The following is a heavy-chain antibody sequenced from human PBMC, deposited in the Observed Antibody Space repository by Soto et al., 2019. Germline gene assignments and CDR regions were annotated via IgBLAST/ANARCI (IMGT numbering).Heavy chain of an antibody. Sequence: SETLSLTCAVYGGSFSGYYWSWIRQPPGKGLEWIGEINHSGSTNYNPSLKSRVTISVDTSKNQFSLKLSSVTAADTAVYYCARGPHIVVVPAAITRYYYYMDVWGKGTTVTAP. CDR3: ARGPHIVVVPAAITRYYYYMDV. J-gene: IGHJ6*03. V-gene: IGHV4-34*01. D-gene: IGHD2-2*01. CDR2: INHSGST. CDR1: GGSFSGYY.